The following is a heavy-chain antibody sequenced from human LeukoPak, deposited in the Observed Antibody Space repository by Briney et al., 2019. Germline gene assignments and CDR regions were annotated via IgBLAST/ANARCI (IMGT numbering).Heavy chain of an antibody. V-gene: IGHV3-30*02. J-gene: IGHJ6*03. CDR1: GFSFSRYG. D-gene: IGHD3-3*01. CDR3: ARALDYDFWSGNYYYYYMDV. Sequence: PGGSLRLSCAASGFSFSRYGMHWVRQAPGKGLEWGAFIRYDGSNKNHASSVKRRFTISRDNSKNSLYLQMNSLRAEDTAVYYCARALDYDFWSGNYYYYYMDVWGKGTTVTVSS. CDR2: IRYDGSNK.